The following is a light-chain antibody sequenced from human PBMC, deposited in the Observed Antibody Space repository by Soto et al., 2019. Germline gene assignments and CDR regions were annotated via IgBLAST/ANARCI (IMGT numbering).Light chain of an antibody. J-gene: IGLJ2*01. CDR3: SSYSSSSTLVV. V-gene: IGLV2-14*01. CDR2: EST. CDR1: SSDVGGYDY. Sequence: QSALTQPASVSGSPGQSITIACTGTSSDVGGYDYVSWYQQNPGKAPKLIIYESTNRPSGVSHRFSGSKSGNTASLTISGLRAVDEADYYCSSYSSSSTLVVFGGGTKLTVL.